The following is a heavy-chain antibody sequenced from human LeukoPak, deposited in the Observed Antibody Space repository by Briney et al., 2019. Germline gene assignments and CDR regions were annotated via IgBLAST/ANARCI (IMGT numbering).Heavy chain of an antibody. V-gene: IGHV3-23*01. Sequence: GGSLRLSCAASGFTFNSYAMSWVRQAPGKGLEWVSTITTSDGNTYYADSVKGRFTVSRDNSKNTLFLQMNSLRAEDTAVYYCAKDGGLWVSAHWGDSWGRGTLVTVSS. J-gene: IGHJ4*02. CDR3: AKDGGLWVSAHWGDS. CDR2: ITTSDGNT. CDR1: GFTFNSYA. D-gene: IGHD7-27*01.